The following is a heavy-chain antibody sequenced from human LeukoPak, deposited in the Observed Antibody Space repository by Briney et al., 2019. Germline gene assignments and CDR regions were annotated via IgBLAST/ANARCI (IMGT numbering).Heavy chain of an antibody. D-gene: IGHD4-23*01. V-gene: IGHV3-23*01. CDR2: ISGGGGGT. CDR1: GFTFSSYA. CDR3: AKDQYGGNPQYYFDY. J-gene: IGHJ4*02. Sequence: PGGSLRLSCAASGFTFSSYAMSWVRQAPGKGLEWVSAISGGGGGTYYADSVKGRFTISRDNSKNTLYLQMNSLRAEDTAVYYCAKDQYGGNPQYYFDYWGQGTLVTVSS.